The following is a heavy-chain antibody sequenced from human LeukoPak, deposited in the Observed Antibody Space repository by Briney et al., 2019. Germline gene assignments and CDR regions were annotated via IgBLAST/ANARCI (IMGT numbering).Heavy chain of an antibody. CDR1: GFTFSSYD. CDR2: IGTAGDT. CDR3: ARGVGPSPSDWFDP. Sequence: PGGSLRLSCAASGFTFSSYDMHWVRQATGKGLEWVSAIGTAGDTYYPGSVKGRFTISRGNAKNSLYLQMNSLRAGDTAVYYCARGVGPSPSDWFDPWGQGTLVTVSS. J-gene: IGHJ5*02. V-gene: IGHV3-13*01.